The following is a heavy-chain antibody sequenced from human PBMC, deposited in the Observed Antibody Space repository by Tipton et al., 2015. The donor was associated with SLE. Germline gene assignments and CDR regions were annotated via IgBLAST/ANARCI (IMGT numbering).Heavy chain of an antibody. J-gene: IGHJ5*02. CDR2: INPNSGGT. Sequence: QSGAEVKKPGASLKVSCKASGYTFTGYYMHWVRQAPGQGLEWMGWINPNSGGTNYAQNFQGRVTMTRDKSITTAYMELSRLRSDDTAVYYCAKEGIVVAWGQGTLVTVSS. CDR3: AKEGIVVA. D-gene: IGHD3-22*01. V-gene: IGHV1-2*02. CDR1: GYTFTGYY.